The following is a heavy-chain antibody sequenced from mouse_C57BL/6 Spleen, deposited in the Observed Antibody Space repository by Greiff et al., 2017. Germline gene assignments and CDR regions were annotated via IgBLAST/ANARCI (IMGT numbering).Heavy chain of an antibody. V-gene: IGHV14-2*01. CDR3: ASAPPLPTVVAPAMDY. J-gene: IGHJ4*01. CDR1: GFNIKDYY. Sequence: VQLQQSGAELVKPGASVKLSCTASGFNIKDYYMHWVKQRTEQGLEWIGRIDPEDGETTYAPKFQGKAPITADTSSNTAYLQLSSLTSEDTAVEYCASAPPLPTVVAPAMDYWGQGTSVTVSS. CDR2: IDPEDGET. D-gene: IGHD1-1*01.